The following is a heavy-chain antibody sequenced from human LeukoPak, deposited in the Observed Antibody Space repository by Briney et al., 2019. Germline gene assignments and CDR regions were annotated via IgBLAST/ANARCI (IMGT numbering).Heavy chain of an antibody. V-gene: IGHV3-43*02. Sequence: PGGSLRLSCAASGFTFDDYAMHWVRQAPGRGLEWVSLISGDGTSTYYADSVEGRFTISRDNSKNSLYLQMNSLRTEDTALYYCAKDSTYGDYGYNWFDPWGQGTLVTVSS. CDR2: ISGDGTST. D-gene: IGHD4-17*01. CDR1: GFTFDDYA. CDR3: AKDSTYGDYGYNWFDP. J-gene: IGHJ5*02.